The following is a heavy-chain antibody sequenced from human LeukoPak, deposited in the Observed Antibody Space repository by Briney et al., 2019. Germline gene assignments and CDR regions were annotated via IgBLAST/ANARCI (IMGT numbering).Heavy chain of an antibody. CDR2: IYYSGST. J-gene: IGHJ4*02. V-gene: IGHV4-59*01. D-gene: IGHD2-2*01. CDR3: AREYCSSTSCYGIDY. CDR1: GGSISSYY. Sequence: SETLSLTCTVSGGSISSYYWSWIRQPPGKGLEWIGYIYYSGSTNYNPSLKSRVTISVDTSKNQFSLKLSSVTAADTAVYYCAREYCSSTSCYGIDYWGQGTLVTVSS.